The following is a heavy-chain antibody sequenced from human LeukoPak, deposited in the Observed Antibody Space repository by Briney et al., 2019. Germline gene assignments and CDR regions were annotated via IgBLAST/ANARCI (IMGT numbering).Heavy chain of an antibody. CDR3: ARDPWGSSSF. CDR1: GFTLSSYW. V-gene: IGHV3-74*01. J-gene: IGHJ4*02. CDR2: INSDGSST. Sequence: PGGSLRLSCAASGFTLSSYWMNWLRQGPGKGLVWVSRINSDGSSTSYADSLKGRFTISRDNAKNSLYLQMNSLRAEDTAVYYCARDPWGSSSFWGQGTLVTVSS. D-gene: IGHD6-6*01.